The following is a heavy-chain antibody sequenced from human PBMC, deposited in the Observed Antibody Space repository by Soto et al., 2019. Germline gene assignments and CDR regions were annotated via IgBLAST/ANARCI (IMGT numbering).Heavy chain of an antibody. Sequence: QVQLVQSGAEVKKPGSSVKVSCKASGGTFSSYAISWVRQAPGQGLEWMGGIIPIFGTTTYAQKFQGRVTITADESTRTAYMNLSSLRSEDTAVYYCARADYYDRSGPHFDYWGQGTLVTVSS. J-gene: IGHJ4*02. CDR3: ARADYYDRSGPHFDY. CDR1: GGTFSSYA. V-gene: IGHV1-69*12. D-gene: IGHD3-22*01. CDR2: IIPIFGTT.